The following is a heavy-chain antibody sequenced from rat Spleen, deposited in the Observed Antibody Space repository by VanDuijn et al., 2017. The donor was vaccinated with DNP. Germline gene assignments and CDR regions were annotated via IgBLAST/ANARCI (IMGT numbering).Heavy chain of an antibody. J-gene: IGHJ1*01. V-gene: IGHV5-25*01. CDR3: ARHDYGSYNWYFDF. CDR1: GFTFSNYY. Sequence: EVQLVESGGGLVQPGRSLKLSCAASGFTFSNYYMAWVRQAPKKGLEWVATISTSGSRTYYPDSVKGRFTISRDNAKSSLYLQMNSLKSEDTATYYCARHDYGSYNWYFDFWGPGTMVTVSS. CDR2: ISTSGSRT. D-gene: IGHD1-3*01.